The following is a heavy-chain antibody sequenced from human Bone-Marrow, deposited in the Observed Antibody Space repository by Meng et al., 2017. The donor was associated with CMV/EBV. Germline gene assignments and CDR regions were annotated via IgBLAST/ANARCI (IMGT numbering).Heavy chain of an antibody. Sequence: GESLKISCAASGFTFSSYAMHWVRQAPGKGLEWVAVISYDGSNKYYADSVKGRFTISRDNSKNTLYLQMNSLRAEDTAVYYCARGLTIFGVVSIVHYYYGMDVWGQGTTVTVSS. CDR1: GFTFSSYA. CDR3: ARGLTIFGVVSIVHYYYGMDV. CDR2: ISYDGSNK. D-gene: IGHD3-3*01. J-gene: IGHJ6*02. V-gene: IGHV3-30*04.